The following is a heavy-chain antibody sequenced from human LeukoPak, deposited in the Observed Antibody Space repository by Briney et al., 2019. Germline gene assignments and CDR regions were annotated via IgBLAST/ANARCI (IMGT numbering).Heavy chain of an antibody. V-gene: IGHV3-23*01. Sequence: GGSLRLSCAASGFTFSNSAMSWVRQAPGKGLEWVSTLSGSGITTYYADSVKGRFTISRDNSKNTLYLQMNTLSAEDSDLYCCAKGIYSSGWSYFDYWGHGTLVTVSS. CDR1: GFTFSNSA. D-gene: IGHD6-19*01. CDR3: AKGIYSSGWSYFDY. J-gene: IGHJ4*01. CDR2: LSGSGITT.